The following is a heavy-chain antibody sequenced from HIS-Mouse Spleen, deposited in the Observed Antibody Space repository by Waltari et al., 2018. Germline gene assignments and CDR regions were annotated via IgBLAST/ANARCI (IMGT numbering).Heavy chain of an antibody. CDR3: ARIGSHRRGYSYGYWFDP. CDR1: GYPFTSYD. Sequence: QVQLVQSGAEVKKPGASVKVSCKASGYPFTSYDINWVRQAHGQGLEWMGWMNPNSGNTGYAQKFQGRVTMTRNTSISTAYMELSSLRSEDTAVYYCARIGSHRRGYSYGYWFDPWGQGTMVTVSS. J-gene: IGHJ5*02. CDR2: MNPNSGNT. D-gene: IGHD5-18*01. V-gene: IGHV1-8*01.